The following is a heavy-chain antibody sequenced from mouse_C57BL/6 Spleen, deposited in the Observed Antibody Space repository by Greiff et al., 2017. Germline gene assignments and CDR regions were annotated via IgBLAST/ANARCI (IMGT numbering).Heavy chain of an antibody. J-gene: IGHJ1*03. CDR3: ARGDYGNYSWYFDV. V-gene: IGHV1-18*01. D-gene: IGHD2-1*01. Sequence: VQLQQSGPELVKPGASVKIPCKASGYTFTDYNMDWVKQSHGKSLEWIGDINPNNGGTIYNQKFKGKATLTVDKSSSTAYMELRSLTSEDTAVYYCARGDYGNYSWYFDVWGTGTTVTVSS. CDR1: GYTFTDYN. CDR2: INPNNGGT.